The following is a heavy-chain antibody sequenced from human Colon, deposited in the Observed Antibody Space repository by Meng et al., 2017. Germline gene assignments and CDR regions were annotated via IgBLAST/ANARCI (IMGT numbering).Heavy chain of an antibody. CDR3: AQKGDFDN. Sequence: QVQLVESGGGVVQPGGSLRLSWAASGFTFNYYGMQWVRQAPGNGLEWVSIITSDGSHKYYGDSVKGRFTISRDNSKNTMYLQMNSLRPEDTAVYYCAQKGDFDNWGQGTLVTVSS. CDR1: GFTFNYYG. CDR2: ITSDGSHK. J-gene: IGHJ4*02. V-gene: IGHV3-30*03.